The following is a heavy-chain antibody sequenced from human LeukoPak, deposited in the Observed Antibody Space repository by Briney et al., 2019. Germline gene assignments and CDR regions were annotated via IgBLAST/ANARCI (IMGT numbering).Heavy chain of an antibody. CDR2: ISGSSGST. V-gene: IGHV3-23*01. J-gene: IGHJ3*02. Sequence: PGGSLRLSCAASGFTFSSYAMSWVRQAPGKGLEWVSAISGSSGSTYYADSVKGRFTISRDNSKNTLYLQMNSLRAEDTAVYYCAKDPDFWSGYYPYAFDIWGQGTMVTVSS. D-gene: IGHD3-3*01. CDR1: GFTFSSYA. CDR3: AKDPDFWSGYYPYAFDI.